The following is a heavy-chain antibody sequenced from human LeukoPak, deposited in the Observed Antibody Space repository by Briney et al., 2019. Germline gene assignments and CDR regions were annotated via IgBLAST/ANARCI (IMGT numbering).Heavy chain of an antibody. CDR2: ISYDGSNK. CDR3: AKGSGEPYYFDY. J-gene: IGHJ4*02. D-gene: IGHD7-27*01. CDR1: GFTFSSYG. V-gene: IGHV3-30*18. Sequence: PGGSLRLSCAASGFTFSSYGMHWVRQAPGKGLEWVAVISYDGSNKYYADSVKGRFTISRDNSKNTLYLQTNSLRAEDTAVYYCAKGSGEPYYFDYWGQGTLVTVSS.